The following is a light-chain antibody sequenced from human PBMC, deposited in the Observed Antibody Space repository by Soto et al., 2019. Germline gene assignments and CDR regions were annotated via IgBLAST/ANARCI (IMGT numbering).Light chain of an antibody. CDR2: DAS. J-gene: IGKJ5*01. V-gene: IGKV1-33*01. Sequence: DIQLTQSPSSLSASVGDRVTFTCQASQDITTYLNWYQQKPGKAPKLLIFDASSLKTGVPSRFSGSGSGTHFTFVISSLQPEDVAMYYCQQFDNLPTFGQGTRLE. CDR3: QQFDNLPT. CDR1: QDITTY.